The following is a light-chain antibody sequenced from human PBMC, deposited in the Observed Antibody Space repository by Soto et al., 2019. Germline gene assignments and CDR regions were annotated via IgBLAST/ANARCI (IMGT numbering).Light chain of an antibody. J-gene: IGKJ1*01. CDR1: QSVSSSY. Sequence: EIVLTQSPGTLSLSPGERATLSSRASQSVSSSYLAWYQQKPGQAPRLLIYGASSRATGIPDRFSGSGSGTDSTLTISRLEPEDFAVYYCQQYGSSPRTFGQGTKVEIK. CDR3: QQYGSSPRT. CDR2: GAS. V-gene: IGKV3-20*01.